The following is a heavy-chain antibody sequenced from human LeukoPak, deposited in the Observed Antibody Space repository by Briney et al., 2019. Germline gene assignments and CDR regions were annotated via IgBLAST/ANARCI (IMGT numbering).Heavy chain of an antibody. Sequence: YPGRSLRLSCAASGFTFSTYGMHWVRQAPGKGLEWVAVIWYDGSNKYYADSVKGRFTISRDNSKNTLYLQMNSLRAEDTAVYYCAKDPPVVPAAIGGVGWFDPWGQGTLVTVSS. V-gene: IGHV3-33*06. D-gene: IGHD2-2*01. CDR2: IWYDGSNK. J-gene: IGHJ5*02. CDR1: GFTFSTYG. CDR3: AKDPPVVPAAIGGVGWFDP.